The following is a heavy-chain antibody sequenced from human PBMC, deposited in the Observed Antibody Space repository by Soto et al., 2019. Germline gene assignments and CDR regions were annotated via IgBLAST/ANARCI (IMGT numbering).Heavy chain of an antibody. CDR2: IYHSGST. V-gene: IGHV4-4*02. CDR3: ARDFNGHKESAAGGSKWFDP. CDR1: GGSISSSNW. D-gene: IGHD2-2*01. J-gene: IGHJ5*02. Sequence: SETLSLTCAVSGGSISSSNWWSWVRQPPGKGLEWIGEIYHSGSTNYNPSLKSRVTISVDKSKNQFSLKLSSVTAADTAVYYCARDFNGHKESAAGGSKWFDPCGQGPLVLVSS.